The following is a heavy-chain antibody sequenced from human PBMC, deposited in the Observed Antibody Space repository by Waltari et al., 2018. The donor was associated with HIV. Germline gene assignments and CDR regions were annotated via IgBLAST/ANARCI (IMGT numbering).Heavy chain of an antibody. V-gene: IGHV1-3*01. Sequence: QVQLVQSGAEVKKPGASVKVSCRASGSNFNNHVVHWMRQAPGNGLEWLGSINVGAMFGKYSPLFQGRVTLNRDTSETTVLMELRSLKSEDTAVYFCAGGSDWQVNVLEIWGQGTLVTVS. CDR1: GSNFNNHV. D-gene: IGHD1-1*01. J-gene: IGHJ4*02. CDR2: INVGAMFG. CDR3: AGGSDWQVNVLEI.